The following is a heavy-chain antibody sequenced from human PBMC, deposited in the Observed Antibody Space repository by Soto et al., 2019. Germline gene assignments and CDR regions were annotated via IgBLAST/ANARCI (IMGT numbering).Heavy chain of an antibody. J-gene: IGHJ4*02. CDR1: GGSFSGYY. V-gene: IGHV4-34*01. Sequence: KASETLSLTCAVYGGSFSGYYWSWIRQPPGKGLEWIGEINHSGSTNYNPSLKSRVTISVDTSKNQFSLKLSSVTAADTAVYYCARARGYCSGGSCYWALRPFDYWGQGTLVTVSS. CDR3: ARARGYCSGGSCYWALRPFDY. CDR2: INHSGST. D-gene: IGHD2-15*01.